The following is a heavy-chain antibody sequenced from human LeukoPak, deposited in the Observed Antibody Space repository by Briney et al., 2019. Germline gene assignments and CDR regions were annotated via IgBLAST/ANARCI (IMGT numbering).Heavy chain of an antibody. J-gene: IGHJ4*02. Sequence: GGSLRLSCAASGFTVSSNYMSWVRQAPGKGLEWVSVIYSGGSTYYADSVKGRFTISRDNSKNTLYLQMNSLRAEDTAVYYCARVTADPPFRKIWLGIYNWGQGTLVTVSS. CDR2: IYSGGST. V-gene: IGHV3-53*01. D-gene: IGHD3-10*01. CDR3: ARVTADPPFRKIWLGIYN. CDR1: GFTVSSNY.